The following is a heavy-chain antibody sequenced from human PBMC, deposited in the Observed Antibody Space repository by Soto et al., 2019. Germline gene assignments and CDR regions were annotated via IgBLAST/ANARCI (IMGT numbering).Heavy chain of an antibody. CDR1: GYTLTSYY. J-gene: IGHJ6*02. CDR3: ASTLSHYYYGGMNV. V-gene: IGHV1-46*01. CDR2: INPSGGST. Sequence: ASVKVSCKAYGYTLTSYYMHWVRQAPGQGLEWMGIINPSGGSTSYAQKFQGRVTMTRDTSTSTVYMELSSLRSEDTAVYYCASTLSHYYYGGMNVWGQGTTVTVSS.